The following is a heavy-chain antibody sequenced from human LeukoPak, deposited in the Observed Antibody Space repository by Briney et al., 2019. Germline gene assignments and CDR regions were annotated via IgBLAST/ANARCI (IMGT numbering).Heavy chain of an antibody. V-gene: IGHV3-53*01. J-gene: IGHJ4*02. CDR3: AKTLKDFWSGYIQPPDY. Sequence: GGSLRLSCAASGFTVSSNYMSWVRQAPGKGLEWVSVIYSGGSTYYADSVKGRFTISRDNSKNTLYLQMNSLRAEDTAVYYCAKTLKDFWSGYIQPPDYWGQGTLVTVSS. CDR1: GFTVSSNY. CDR2: IYSGGST. D-gene: IGHD3-3*01.